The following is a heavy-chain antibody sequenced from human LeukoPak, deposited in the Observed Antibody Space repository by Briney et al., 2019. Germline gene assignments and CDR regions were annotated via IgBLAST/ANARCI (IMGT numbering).Heavy chain of an antibody. V-gene: IGHV3-7*01. D-gene: IGHD3-22*01. CDR2: IKQDGSEK. J-gene: IGHJ6*03. CDR3: ARVARYYDSSGYPTQDYYYYYMDV. Sequence: PGGSLRLSCAASGFTFSSYWMSWVRQAPGKGLEWVANIKQDGSEKYYVDSVKGRFTISRDNAKNSLYLQMNSLRAEDTAVYYCARVARYYDSSGYPTQDYYYYYMDVWGKGTTVTVSS. CDR1: GFTFSSYW.